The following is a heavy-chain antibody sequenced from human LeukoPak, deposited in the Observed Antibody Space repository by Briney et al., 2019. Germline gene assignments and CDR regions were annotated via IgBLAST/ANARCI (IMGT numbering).Heavy chain of an antibody. D-gene: IGHD1-1*01. J-gene: IGHJ6*03. Sequence: SETLSLTCAVYGGSFSGYYWSWIRQPPGKGLEWIGEINHSGRTNYSPSLKSRVTISVDTSKNQFSLKLSSVTAADTAVYYCARGVQDYYYYMDVWGKGTTVTVSS. CDR1: GGSFSGYY. CDR2: INHSGRT. V-gene: IGHV4-34*01. CDR3: ARGVQDYYYYMDV.